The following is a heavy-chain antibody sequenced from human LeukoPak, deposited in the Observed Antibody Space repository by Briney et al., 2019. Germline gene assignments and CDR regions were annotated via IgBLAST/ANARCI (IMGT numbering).Heavy chain of an antibody. CDR1: GYILTNYG. D-gene: IGHD3-10*01. CDR2: ISGYSDDT. J-gene: IGHJ6*03. Sequence: ASVKVSCKASGYILTNYGITWVRQAPGQGLEWMGWISGYSDDTDSAQKVQGRVTMTTDTSTNTAYMELRSLRSDDTAVYYCARAVGSGTPIYLYYYYMDVWGKGTTVTISS. V-gene: IGHV1-18*01. CDR3: ARAVGSGTPIYLYYYYMDV.